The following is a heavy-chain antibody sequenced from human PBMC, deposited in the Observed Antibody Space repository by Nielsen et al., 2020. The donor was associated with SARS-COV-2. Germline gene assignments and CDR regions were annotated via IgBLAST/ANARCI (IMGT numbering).Heavy chain of an antibody. V-gene: IGHV1-18*01. CDR1: GYTFTSYG. D-gene: IGHD2-2*01. CDR2: ISAYNGNT. J-gene: IGHJ6*02. CDR3: AREGAIVVVPAAMSLISPPYYYYGMDV. Sequence: ASVKVSCKASGYTFTSYGISWVRQAPGQGLEWMGWISAYNGNTNYAQKLQDRVTMTTDTSTSTAYMELRSLRSDDTAVYYCAREGAIVVVPAAMSLISPPYYYYGMDVWGQGTTVTVSS.